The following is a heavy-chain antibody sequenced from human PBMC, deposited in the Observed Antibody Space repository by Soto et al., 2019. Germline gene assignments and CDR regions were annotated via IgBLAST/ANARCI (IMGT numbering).Heavy chain of an antibody. J-gene: IGHJ3*02. V-gene: IGHV3-30-3*01. Sequence: QVQLVESGGGVVQPGRSLRLSCAASGFIFSSYSMHWVRQAPGKGLEWVAMISNDGSNKDYVDSLKGRFTISRDNSNNTLSLQMNSLRAEDTAVYYCARDQFLEAFDIWGQGTMVTVSS. CDR1: GFIFSSYS. CDR2: ISNDGSNK. D-gene: IGHD2-21*01. CDR3: ARDQFLEAFDI.